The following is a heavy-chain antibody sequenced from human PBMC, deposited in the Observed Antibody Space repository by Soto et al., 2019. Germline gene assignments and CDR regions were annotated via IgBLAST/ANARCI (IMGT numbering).Heavy chain of an antibody. CDR1: GCTIRSNA. CDR3: AKDKPGTTSFDY. J-gene: IGHJ4*02. CDR2: ISERGDTT. Sequence: WGSLRLSCAASGCTIRSNAMYWGRQAPGKGLEWVSGISERGDTTHYADSVKGRFTISRDTSKNTLYLQLNTLRADDTAVYYCAKDKPGTTSFDYWGQGTMVT. V-gene: IGHV3-23*01. D-gene: IGHD1-1*01.